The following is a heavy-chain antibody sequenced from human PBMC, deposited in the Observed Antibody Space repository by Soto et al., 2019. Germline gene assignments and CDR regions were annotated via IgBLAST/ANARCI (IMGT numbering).Heavy chain of an antibody. D-gene: IGHD3-10*01. Sequence: GGSLRLSCAASGFTFSSYGMHWVRQAPGKGLEWVAVISYDGSNKYYADSVKGRFTISRDNSKNTLYLQMNSLRAEDTAVYYCAKEHSDYYGSGSYYLGFDYWGQGTLVTVSS. CDR2: ISYDGSNK. J-gene: IGHJ4*02. V-gene: IGHV3-30*18. CDR3: AKEHSDYYGSGSYYLGFDY. CDR1: GFTFSSYG.